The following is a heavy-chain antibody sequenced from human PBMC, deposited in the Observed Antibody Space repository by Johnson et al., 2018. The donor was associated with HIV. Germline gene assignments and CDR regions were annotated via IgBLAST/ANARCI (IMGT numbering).Heavy chain of an antibody. CDR3: VKAFLEDPSDAFDI. J-gene: IGHJ3*02. D-gene: IGHD2/OR15-2a*01. CDR1: GFTFAHYA. CDR2: ISWNSGSI. Sequence: VQLVESGGGLVQPGRSLRLSCEASGFTFAHYAMHWVRQAPGKGLEWVSSISWNSGSIGYADSVRGRFTISRDNTKNSLYLQMNSLRVEDTALYYCVKAFLEDPSDAFDIWGQGTMVTVSS. V-gene: IGHV3-9*01.